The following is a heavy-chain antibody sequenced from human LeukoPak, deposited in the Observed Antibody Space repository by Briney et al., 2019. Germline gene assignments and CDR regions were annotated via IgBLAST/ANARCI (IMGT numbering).Heavy chain of an antibody. CDR3: ATIYPGAATGGNY. CDR1: GYTFTGYD. J-gene: IGHJ4*02. CDR2: MNPNSGNT. V-gene: IGHV1-8*01. D-gene: IGHD1-26*01. Sequence: ASVKVSCKASGYTFTGYDINWVRQATGQGLEWMGWMNPNSGNTGYAQKFQGRVTMTRNTSISTAYMELSSLRSEDTAVYYCATIYPGAATGGNYWGQGALVTVSS.